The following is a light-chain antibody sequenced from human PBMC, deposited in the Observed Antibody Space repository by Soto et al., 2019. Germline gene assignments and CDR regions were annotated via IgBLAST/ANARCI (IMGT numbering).Light chain of an antibody. CDR1: QTVSRH. Sequence: EIVLTQSPVTLSLSPGERATLSCRASQTVSRHLAWYQQKSGQAPRLIIYDISNRATGIPARFIGSGSGTDFTLTITGLESEDSAVYFCHQRNWPRTTFGQGTKLEIK. CDR2: DIS. J-gene: IGKJ2*01. CDR3: HQRNWPRTT. V-gene: IGKV3-11*01.